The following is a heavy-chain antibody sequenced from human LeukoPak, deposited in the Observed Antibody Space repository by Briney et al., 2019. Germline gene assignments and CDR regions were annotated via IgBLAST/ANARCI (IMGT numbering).Heavy chain of an antibody. Sequence: GGSLRLSCAVSGFTFRDYGMHWVRQAPDKGLEWVAVIWYDGTNKYYADSVEGRFTISRDNYKNTLYLQMNSLRAEDTAVYYCARTRYNSGGGDYWGQGTPVTVSP. D-gene: IGHD6-19*01. V-gene: IGHV3-33*01. CDR1: GFTFRDYG. J-gene: IGHJ4*02. CDR2: IWYDGTNK. CDR3: ARTRYNSGGGDY.